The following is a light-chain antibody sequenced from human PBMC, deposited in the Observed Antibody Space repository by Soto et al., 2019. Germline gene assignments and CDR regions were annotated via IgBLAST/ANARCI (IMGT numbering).Light chain of an antibody. CDR2: DDG. V-gene: IGLV3-21*02. J-gene: IGLJ1*01. CDR1: NIESKS. Sequence: SYDRTQPPSVSVAPGQTARITCGGNNIESKSVHWYQQRPGQAPVLVLYDDGNRPSGIPERLSGSNSGSTATLTISSVEASDEADYFCQVWDISSDQYLFGPGTKVTVL. CDR3: QVWDISSDQYL.